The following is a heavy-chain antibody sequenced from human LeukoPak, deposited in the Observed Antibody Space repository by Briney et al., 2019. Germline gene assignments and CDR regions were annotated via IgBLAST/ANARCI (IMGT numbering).Heavy chain of an antibody. D-gene: IGHD3-22*01. CDR1: GFIFNRYW. CDR3: ASASPPIENYYDSSGHSPFYYYYGMDV. Sequence: GGSLRLSCAASGFIFNRYWMHWVRQVPGKGLVWVSCIDSDGRDTSYADFVKGRFTISRDNAKNTLYLQMNSLRVEDTAVYYCASASPPIENYYDSSGHSPFYYYYGMDVWGRGTTVAVSS. CDR2: IDSDGRDT. J-gene: IGHJ6*02. V-gene: IGHV3-74*01.